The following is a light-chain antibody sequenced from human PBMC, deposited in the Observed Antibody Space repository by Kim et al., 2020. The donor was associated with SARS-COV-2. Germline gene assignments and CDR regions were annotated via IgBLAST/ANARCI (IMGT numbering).Light chain of an antibody. CDR1: ILRGYY. CDR3: NSRDSSRDHVFV. V-gene: IGLV3-19*01. Sequence: SSELTQDPAVSVALGQTVRITCQGDILRGYYASWYQQKPGQAPVLVMYGKDNRPSGIPGRFSGSSSGNTASLTITGTQAEDEAEYYCNSRDSSRDHVFVFGPGT. J-gene: IGLJ1*01. CDR2: GKD.